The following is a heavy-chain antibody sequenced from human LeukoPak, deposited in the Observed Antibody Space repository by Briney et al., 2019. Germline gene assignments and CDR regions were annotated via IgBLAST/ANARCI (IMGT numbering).Heavy chain of an antibody. CDR2: IDPSGSA. V-gene: IGHV4-4*09. Sequence: SETLSLTCVVSGGSISPYYWSWIRQSPGKGLEWIGYIDPSGSASYNPSLKSRVTIFVDKSKNLLSLILTSVSASDTAIYYCARVELQPWNWFDPWGQGTLVTVSS. CDR1: GGSISPYY. CDR3: ARVELQPWNWFDP. D-gene: IGHD1-7*01. J-gene: IGHJ5*02.